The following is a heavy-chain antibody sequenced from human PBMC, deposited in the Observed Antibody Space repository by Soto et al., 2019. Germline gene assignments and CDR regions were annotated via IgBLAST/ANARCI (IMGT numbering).Heavy chain of an antibody. CDR1: GYTFTSYY. J-gene: IGHJ6*02. CDR3: ARDNTDTAMVPYYGMDV. D-gene: IGHD5-18*01. V-gene: IGHV1-46*01. CDR2: IIPSGGST. Sequence: GASVKVSCKASGYTFTSYYMHWVRQAPGQGLEWLGIIIPSGGSTSYAQKFQGRVTMTRDTSTSTVYMELSSLRSEDTAVYYCARDNTDTAMVPYYGMDVWGQGTTVTVSS.